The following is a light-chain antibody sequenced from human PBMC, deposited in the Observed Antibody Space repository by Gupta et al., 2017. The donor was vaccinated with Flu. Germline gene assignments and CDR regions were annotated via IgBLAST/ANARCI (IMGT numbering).Light chain of an antibody. CDR1: QSVSSSY. CDR3: QQYGSSPET. Sequence: DIVLTQSPGPRSLSPGERATLSYRASQSVSSSYLAWYQQKPGQAPRLLIYGASSRATGIPDRFSGSGSGTDFTLTISRLEPEDFAVYYCQQYGSSPETFGQGTKVEIK. J-gene: IGKJ1*01. V-gene: IGKV3-20*01. CDR2: GAS.